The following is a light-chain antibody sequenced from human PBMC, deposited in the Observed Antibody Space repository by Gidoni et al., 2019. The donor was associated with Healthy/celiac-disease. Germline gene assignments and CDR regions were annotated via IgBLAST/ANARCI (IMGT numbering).Light chain of an antibody. J-gene: IGLJ1*01. CDR3: AAWDDSLDGYV. Sequence: QSVLTQPPSVSEAPRQRVTISCSGRSSNIGKNDVNWYQQPPGKATKLLIYYDDLLHSGVSDRFSGSKSGTSASLAISGLQSEDEADYYCAAWDDSLDGYVFGTGTKVTVL. V-gene: IGLV1-36*01. CDR2: YDD. CDR1: SSNIGKND.